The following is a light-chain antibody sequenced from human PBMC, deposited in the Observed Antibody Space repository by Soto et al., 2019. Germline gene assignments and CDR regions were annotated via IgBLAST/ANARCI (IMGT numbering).Light chain of an antibody. CDR2: SAS. Sequence: DIQMTQSPPSLSASVGDRVTITCRASQGIGNYLAWYQQKPGTVPKLLIYSASTLQSGVPSRFSGSGSGTDFTLTISSLQPEDVAAYYCQKYNTVPATFGQGTRLEI. J-gene: IGKJ5*01. V-gene: IGKV1-27*01. CDR1: QGIGNY. CDR3: QKYNTVPAT.